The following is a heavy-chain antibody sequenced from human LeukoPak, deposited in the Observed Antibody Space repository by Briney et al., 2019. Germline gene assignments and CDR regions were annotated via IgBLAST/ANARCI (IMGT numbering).Heavy chain of an antibody. CDR1: GFTFSSYG. CDR3: AKQAGCYYRLDY. D-gene: IGHD1-26*01. Sequence: GGSLRLSCAASGFTFSSYGMHWVRQAPGKGLEWVAVISYDGSNKYYADSVKGRFTISRDNSKNTLYLQMNSLRAEDTAVYYCAKQAGCYYRLDYWGQGTLVTVSS. J-gene: IGHJ4*02. V-gene: IGHV3-30*18. CDR2: ISYDGSNK.